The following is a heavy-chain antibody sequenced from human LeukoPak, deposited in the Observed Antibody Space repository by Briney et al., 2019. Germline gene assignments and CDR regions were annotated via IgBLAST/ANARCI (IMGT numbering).Heavy chain of an antibody. CDR2: IYYSGST. J-gene: IGHJ4*02. V-gene: IGHV4-39*07. Sequence: PSETLSLTCTVSGGSISSSSYYWGCIRQPPGKGLEWIGSIYYSGSTNYNPSLKSRVTISVDTSKNQFSLKLSSVTAADTAVYYCARVAYSGYDYRGYFDYWGQGTLVTVSS. D-gene: IGHD5-12*01. CDR3: ARVAYSGYDYRGYFDY. CDR1: GGSISSSSYY.